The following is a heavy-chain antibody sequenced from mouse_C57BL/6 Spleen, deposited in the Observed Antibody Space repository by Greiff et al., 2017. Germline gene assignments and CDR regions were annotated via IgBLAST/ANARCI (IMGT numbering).Heavy chain of an antibody. CDR1: GYAFSSSW. J-gene: IGHJ2*01. CDR2: IYPGDGDT. D-gene: IGHD4-1*01. CDR3: ARSKLTGTWYFDY. Sequence: VQLQQSGPALVKPGASVQISCKASGYAFSSSWMNWVKQRPGKGLEWIGRIYPGDGDTNYNGKFKGKATLTADKSSSTAYMQLSSLTSEDSAVYFCARSKLTGTWYFDYWGQGTTLTVSS. V-gene: IGHV1-82*01.